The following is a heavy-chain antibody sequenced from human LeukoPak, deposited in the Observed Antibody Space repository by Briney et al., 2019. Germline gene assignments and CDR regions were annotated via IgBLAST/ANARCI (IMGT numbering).Heavy chain of an antibody. CDR2: INHSGST. CDR3: ARGGVDTAMGNDY. V-gene: IGHV4-34*01. D-gene: IGHD5-18*01. J-gene: IGHJ4*02. Sequence: SETLSLTCAVYGGSFSGYYWSWIRQPPGKGLEWIGEINHSGSTNYNPSLKSRVTISVDTSKNQFSLKLSSVTAADTAVYYCARGGVDTAMGNDYWGQGTLVTVSP. CDR1: GGSFSGYY.